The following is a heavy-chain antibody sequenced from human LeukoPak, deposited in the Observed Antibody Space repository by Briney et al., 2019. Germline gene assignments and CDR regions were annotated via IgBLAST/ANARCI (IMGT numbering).Heavy chain of an antibody. J-gene: IGHJ4*02. D-gene: IGHD3-10*01. CDR1: GLTFSSSA. CDR2: VSDRGGNT. Sequence: GGSLTLSCAASGLTFSSSAMSWVRHPPGDGLGWVSEVSDRGGNTYHAGSVKGWFAFSRGSSKNTMDMQMNSLRLDNAAVYYCAKKRALGAKEFDSWGQGHGVTVSA. V-gene: IGHV3-23*01. CDR3: AKKRALGAKEFDS.